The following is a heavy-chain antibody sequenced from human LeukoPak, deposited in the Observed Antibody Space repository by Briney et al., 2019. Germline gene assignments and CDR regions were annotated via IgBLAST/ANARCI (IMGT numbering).Heavy chain of an antibody. V-gene: IGHV1-8*01. CDR2: MNPNSGNT. D-gene: IGHD6-19*01. CDR1: GYTFTSYD. CDR3: ARGQEQWLTFDY. Sequence: ASVKVSCKASGYTFTSYDINWVRQATGQGLEWMGWMNPNSGNTGYAQKFQGRVTMTRNTSISTAYMELSGLRSEDTAVYYCARGQEQWLTFDYWGQGTLVTVSS. J-gene: IGHJ4*02.